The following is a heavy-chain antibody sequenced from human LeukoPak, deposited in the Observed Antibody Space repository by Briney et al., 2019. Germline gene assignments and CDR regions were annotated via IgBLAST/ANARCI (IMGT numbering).Heavy chain of an antibody. CDR3: ARVTPQPDCSSTSCYAVWFAP. Sequence: PSETLSLTCTVSGGSISSSSYYWGWIRQPPGKGLEWVGSIYYSGSTYYNPSLKSRVTISVDTSKNQFSLKLSSVTAADTAVYYCARVTPQPDCSSTSCYAVWFAPWGQGTLVTVSS. J-gene: IGHJ5*02. D-gene: IGHD2-2*01. V-gene: IGHV4-39*07. CDR1: GGSISSSSYY. CDR2: IYYSGST.